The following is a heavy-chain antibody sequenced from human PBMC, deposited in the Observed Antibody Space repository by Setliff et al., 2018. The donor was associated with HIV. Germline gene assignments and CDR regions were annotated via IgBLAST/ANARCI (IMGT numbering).Heavy chain of an antibody. CDR1: GFTFSTYA. CDR3: AKDSFPTSQRYDSSNY. D-gene: IGHD3-22*01. Sequence: GGSLRLSCAASGFTFSTYAMSWVRQAPGKGLEWVSSISGSGGSTYYADSVKGRFTISRDNSKDTLYLQMNSLRAEDTAVYYCAKDSFPTSQRYDSSNYWGQGTLVTVSS. V-gene: IGHV3-23*01. CDR2: ISGSGGST. J-gene: IGHJ4*02.